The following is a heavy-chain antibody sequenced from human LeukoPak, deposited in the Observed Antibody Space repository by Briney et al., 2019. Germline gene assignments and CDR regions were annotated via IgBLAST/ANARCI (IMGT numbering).Heavy chain of an antibody. CDR3: AREKGNFDY. J-gene: IGHJ4*02. CDR1: GGSISSGGYY. D-gene: IGHD6-13*01. V-gene: IGHV4-30-2*01. CDR2: IYHSGST. Sequence: PSETLSLTCTVSGGSISSGGYYWSWIRQPPGKGLEWIGYIYHSGSTYYNPSLKSRVTISVDRSKNQFSLKLSSVTAADTAVYYCAREKGNFDYWGPGTLVTVSS.